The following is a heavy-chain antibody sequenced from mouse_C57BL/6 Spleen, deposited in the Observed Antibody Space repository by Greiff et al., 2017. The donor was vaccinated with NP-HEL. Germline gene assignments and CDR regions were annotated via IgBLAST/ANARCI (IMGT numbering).Heavy chain of an antibody. CDR3: ARQGYRRYFDY. J-gene: IGHJ2*01. V-gene: IGHV5-12*01. CDR1: GFTFSDYY. CDR2: ISNGGGST. Sequence: EVQGVESGGGLVQPGGSLKLSCAASGFTFSDYYMYWVRQTPEKRLEWVAYISNGGGSTYYPDTVKGRFTISRDNAKNTLYLQMSRLKSEDTAMYYCARQGYRRYFDYWGQGTTLTVSS. D-gene: IGHD1-3*01.